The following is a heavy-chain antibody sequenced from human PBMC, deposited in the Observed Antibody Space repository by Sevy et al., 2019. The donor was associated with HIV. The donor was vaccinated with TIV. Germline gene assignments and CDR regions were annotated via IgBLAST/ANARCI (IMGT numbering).Heavy chain of an antibody. CDR2: ISWNSGSI. J-gene: IGHJ3*02. CDR3: AKDRGFGGAFDI. Sequence: SLRLSCAASGFTFDDYAMHWVRQAPGKGLEWVSGISWNSGSIGYADSVKGRFTISRDNAKNSLYLQMNSLRAEDMALYYCAKDRGFGGAFDIWGQGTMVTVSS. CDR1: GFTFDDYA. D-gene: IGHD2-15*01. V-gene: IGHV3-9*03.